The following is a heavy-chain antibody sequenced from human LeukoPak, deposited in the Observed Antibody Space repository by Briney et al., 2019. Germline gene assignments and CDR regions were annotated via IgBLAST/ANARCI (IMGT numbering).Heavy chain of an antibody. CDR2: IWYGGSNK. J-gene: IGHJ6*03. D-gene: IGHD7-27*01. CDR1: GFTFSSYG. V-gene: IGHV3-30*02. CDR3: AKMGPQLGIPSTRYYYMDV. Sequence: GGSLRLSCAASGFTFSSYGMHWVRQAPGKGLEWVAVIWYGGSNKYYADSVKGRFTISRDNSKNTLYLQMNSLRAEDTAVYYCAKMGPQLGIPSTRYYYMDVWGKGTTVTVSS.